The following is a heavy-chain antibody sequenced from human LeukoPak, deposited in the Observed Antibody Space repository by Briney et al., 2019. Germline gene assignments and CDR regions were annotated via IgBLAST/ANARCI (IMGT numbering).Heavy chain of an antibody. CDR2: ISGDGGST. CDR1: GFTFDNYA. V-gene: IGHV3-43*02. D-gene: IGHD3-22*01. J-gene: IGHJ4*02. CDR3: AKGALESYYDSSGYYYY. Sequence: GGSLRLSCAASGFTFDNYAMHWVRQAPGKGLEWASLISGDGGSTYYADSVKGRFTISRDNSKNSLYLQMNSLRTEDTALYYCAKGALESYYDSSGYYYYWGQGTLVTVSS.